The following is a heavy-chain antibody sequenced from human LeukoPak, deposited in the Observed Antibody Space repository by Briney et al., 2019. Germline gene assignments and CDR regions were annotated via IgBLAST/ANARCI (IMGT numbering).Heavy chain of an antibody. Sequence: SETLSLTCAVYGGSFSGYYWSWIRQPPGKGLEWIGEINHSGSTNYNPSLKSRVTISVDTSKNQFSLKLSSVTAADTAVYYCVGAKQWLSSDMWGQGTMVTVSS. V-gene: IGHV4-34*01. CDR3: VGAKQWLSSDM. J-gene: IGHJ3*02. CDR2: INHSGST. D-gene: IGHD3-22*01. CDR1: GGSFSGYY.